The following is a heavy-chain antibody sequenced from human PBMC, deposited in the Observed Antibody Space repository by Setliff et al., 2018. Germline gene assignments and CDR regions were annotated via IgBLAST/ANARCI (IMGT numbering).Heavy chain of an antibody. CDR3: ARYWGAYYYDWKFDP. V-gene: IGHV1-18*01. D-gene: IGHD3-22*01. J-gene: IGHJ5*02. CDR1: GYSFTSYG. Sequence: ASVKVSCKASGYSFTSYGFTWVRQAPGQGLEWMGWISPYDGNTKYTLKLQGRVTLTTDRSTSTAYMELGSLRSDDTAVYYCARYWGAYYYDWKFDPWGQGTLVTVSS. CDR2: ISPYDGNT.